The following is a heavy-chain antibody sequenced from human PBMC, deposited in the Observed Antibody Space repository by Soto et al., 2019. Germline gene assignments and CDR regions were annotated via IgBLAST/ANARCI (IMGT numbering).Heavy chain of an antibody. CDR1: GGFVSSGSYY. J-gene: IGHJ3*02. CDR2: MSHSGGT. Sequence: QVQLQQWGAGVLKPSETLSLTCAVYGGFVSSGSYYWSWIRQPPGKGLEWIGEMSHSGGTHFNPSLQLRATISVNTSKHQFSLKMSSVTAADTALYYCARVERGSATTVVDAFDIWGPGTMVTVSS. V-gene: IGHV4-34*01. CDR3: ARVERGSATTVVDAFDI. D-gene: IGHD3-16*01.